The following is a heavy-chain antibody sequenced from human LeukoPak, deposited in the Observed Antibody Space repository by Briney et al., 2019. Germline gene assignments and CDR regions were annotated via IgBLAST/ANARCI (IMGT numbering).Heavy chain of an antibody. J-gene: IGHJ6*02. CDR3: ARDHQSNWLSLLFYGMDV. Sequence: PGGSLRLSCAASGFTFSSYGMHWVRQAPGKGLEWVAVIWYDGSNKYYADSVKGRFTISRDNSKNTLYLQMNSLRAEDTAVYYCARDHQSNWLSLLFYGMDVWGRGTTVTVSS. D-gene: IGHD3-22*01. V-gene: IGHV3-33*08. CDR1: GFTFSSYG. CDR2: IWYDGSNK.